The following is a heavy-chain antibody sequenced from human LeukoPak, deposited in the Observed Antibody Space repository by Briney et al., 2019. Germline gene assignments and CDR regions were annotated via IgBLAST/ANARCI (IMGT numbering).Heavy chain of an antibody. CDR1: GFTFSSYW. J-gene: IGHJ3*02. D-gene: IGHD1-26*01. Sequence: GGSLRLSCAASGFTFSSYWMHWVRQAPGKGLVWVSRINSDGSRTSYADSVKGRFTISRDNAKHSLYLQMNSLRAEDTAVYYCARSGILGATLIDAFDIWGQGTMVTVSS. V-gene: IGHV3-74*01. CDR2: INSDGSRT. CDR3: ARSGILGATLIDAFDI.